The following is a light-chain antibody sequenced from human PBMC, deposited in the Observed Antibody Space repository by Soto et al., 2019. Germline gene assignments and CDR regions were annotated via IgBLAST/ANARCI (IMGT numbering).Light chain of an antibody. CDR3: QQYGGSART. J-gene: IGKJ1*01. CDR1: QSVSSSS. Sequence: EIVLTQSPGTLSLSPGERATLSCRASQSVSSSSLAWYQLKRGPAPRLLIHDASSRATGIPERFSGSGSGTDFTLPISRLEPDDLAVYYCQQYGGSARTFGQGTK. CDR2: DAS. V-gene: IGKV3-20*01.